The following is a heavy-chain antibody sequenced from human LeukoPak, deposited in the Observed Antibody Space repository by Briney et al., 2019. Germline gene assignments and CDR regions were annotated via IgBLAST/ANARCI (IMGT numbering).Heavy chain of an antibody. J-gene: IGHJ3*02. CDR1: ESTFSNYA. CDR2: ISSSGVST. CDR3: ARIRAANAFDI. V-gene: IGHV3-23*01. D-gene: IGHD3-3*02. Sequence: PGGSLRLSCAASESTFSNYAMSWVRQAPGKGLEWVSAISSSGVSTYYADSVKGRFTISRDNSKNTLYLQMNSLRADDTAVFYCARIRAANAFDIWGQGTMVTVSS.